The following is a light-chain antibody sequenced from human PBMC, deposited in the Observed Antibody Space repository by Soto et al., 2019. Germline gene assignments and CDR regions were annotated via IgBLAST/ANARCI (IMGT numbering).Light chain of an antibody. V-gene: IGLV2-14*01. CDR3: ISYTGDTTPYV. Sequence: QSVLTVAASVSGSPEQTITISCTGSSSDIGTYNYVSWYQQHPGKAPKLMIYGVTNRPSGISNRFSGSKSDNTASLTISGLQAEDEADYYCISYTGDTTPYVFGTGTKVTVL. CDR2: GVT. J-gene: IGLJ1*01. CDR1: SSDIGTYNY.